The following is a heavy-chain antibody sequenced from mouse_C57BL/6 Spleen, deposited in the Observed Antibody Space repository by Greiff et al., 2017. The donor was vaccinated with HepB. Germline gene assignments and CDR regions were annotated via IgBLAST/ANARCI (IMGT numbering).Heavy chain of an antibody. CDR1: GYTFTSYW. Sequence: QVQLQQPGAELVKPGASVKLSCKASGYTFTSYWMHWVKQRPGRGLEWIGRIDPKSGGTKYTEKFKSKATLTVDKPSSTAYMQLSSLTSEDSAVYCCARVASGDAYYFDYWGQGTTLTVSS. CDR2: IDPKSGGT. V-gene: IGHV1-72*01. CDR3: ARVASGDAYYFDY. D-gene: IGHD6-2*01. J-gene: IGHJ2*01.